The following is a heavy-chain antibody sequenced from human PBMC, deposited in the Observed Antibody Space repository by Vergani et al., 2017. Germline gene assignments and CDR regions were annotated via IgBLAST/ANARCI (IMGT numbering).Heavy chain of an antibody. D-gene: IGHD4-17*01. CDR2: INHSGST. Sequence: QVQLQESGPGLVKPSETLSLTCALYGGSFCGYYWSWIRQPPGKGLEWIGEINHSGSTNYNPSLKSRVTISVDTSKNQFSLKLSSVTAADTAVYYCARASGDYGWFDPWGQGTLVTVSS. J-gene: IGHJ5*02. V-gene: IGHV4-34*01. CDR1: GGSFCGYY. CDR3: ARASGDYGWFDP.